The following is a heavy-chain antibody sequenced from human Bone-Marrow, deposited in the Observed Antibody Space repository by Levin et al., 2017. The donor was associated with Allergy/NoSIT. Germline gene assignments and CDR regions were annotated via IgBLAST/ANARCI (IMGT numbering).Heavy chain of an antibody. D-gene: IGHD5-24*01. J-gene: IGHJ5*02. Sequence: LSLTCAASGFTFSNSWMSWVRQAPGKGLEWVANIKEDGSEKYYVDSVKGRFTISRDNAKNSLFVQMNSLRVEDTAVYYCERDQFRRATIGARWFDPWGQGTLVTVSS. V-gene: IGHV3-7*01. CDR1: GFTFSNSW. CDR3: ERDQFRRATIGARWFDP. CDR2: IKEDGSEK.